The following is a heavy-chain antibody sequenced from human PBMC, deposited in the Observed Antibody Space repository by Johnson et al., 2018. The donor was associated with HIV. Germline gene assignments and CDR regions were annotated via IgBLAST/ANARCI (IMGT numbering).Heavy chain of an antibody. CDR2: INSDGSST. CDR1: GFTFSSYW. J-gene: IGHJ3*02. D-gene: IGHD3-22*01. V-gene: IGHV3-74*01. CDR3: ARGRGYYRFDAFDI. Sequence: VQLVESGGGLLQPGGSLRLSCAASGFTFSSYWMHWVRQATGKGLVWVSHINSDGSSTDYADSVKGRFTISRDSAKSTLYLQMNSLRAEDTAVYYCARGRGYYRFDAFDIWGQGTMVTVSS.